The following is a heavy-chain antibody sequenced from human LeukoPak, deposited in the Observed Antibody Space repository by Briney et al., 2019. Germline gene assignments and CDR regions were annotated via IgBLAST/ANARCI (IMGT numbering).Heavy chain of an antibody. D-gene: IGHD5-24*01. CDR1: GYTFASYW. V-gene: IGHV5-51*01. CDR3: ASTVEMSTMAATFDI. CDR2: IYPGDSDT. J-gene: IGHJ3*02. Sequence: GESLKISCKGSGYTFASYWIGRVRQMPGKGLEWMGIIYPGDSDTRYSPSFQGQVTISADKSISTAYLQWSSLKASDTAMYYCASTVEMSTMAATFDIWGQGTMITVSS.